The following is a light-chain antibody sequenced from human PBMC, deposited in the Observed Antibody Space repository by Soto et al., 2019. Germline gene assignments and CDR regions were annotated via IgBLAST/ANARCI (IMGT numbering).Light chain of an antibody. J-gene: IGKJ1*01. V-gene: IGKV4-1*01. CDR2: WAS. Sequence: DIVMTQSPDSLAVSLGERATINCKSSQSVLYSSNNKNYLAWYQQKPGQPPKLIIYWASTRESVVPDRFSGSGSGTDFTLTVGSLQAEDVAVYYCQQYYSTPWTFGQGTKVEIK. CDR3: QQYYSTPWT. CDR1: QSVLYSSNNKNY.